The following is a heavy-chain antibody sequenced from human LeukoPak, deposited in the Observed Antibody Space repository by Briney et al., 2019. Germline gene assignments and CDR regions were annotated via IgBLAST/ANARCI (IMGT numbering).Heavy chain of an antibody. CDR1: GGSFSTYY. Sequence: SETLSLTCTVSGGSFSTYYWSWIRQPPGKGLEWIAYIYYSGSTNYNPSLKSRVTISVDTSKNQFSLKLSSVTAADTAVYYCARGGYTAMVTHVDYWGQGTLVTVSS. D-gene: IGHD5-18*01. CDR2: IYYSGST. CDR3: ARGGYTAMVTHVDY. V-gene: IGHV4-59*01. J-gene: IGHJ4*02.